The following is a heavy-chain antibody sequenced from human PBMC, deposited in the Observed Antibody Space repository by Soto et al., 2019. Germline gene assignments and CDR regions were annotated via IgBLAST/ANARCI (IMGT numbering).Heavy chain of an antibody. V-gene: IGHV1-8*01. J-gene: IGHJ6*02. Sequence: ASVKVSCKASGYTFTSYDINWVRQATGQGLEWMGWMNPNSGNTGYAQKFQGRVTMTRNTSISTAYMELSSLRSEDTAVYYCARMAFGHYDILTGYYYYGMDVWGQGTTVTAP. CDR1: GYTFTSYD. CDR2: MNPNSGNT. D-gene: IGHD3-9*01. CDR3: ARMAFGHYDILTGYYYYGMDV.